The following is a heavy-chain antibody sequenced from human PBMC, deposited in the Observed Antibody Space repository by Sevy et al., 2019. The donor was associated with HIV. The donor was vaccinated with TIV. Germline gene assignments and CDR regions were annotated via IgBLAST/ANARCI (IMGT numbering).Heavy chain of an antibody. CDR2: KESGGQT. J-gene: IGHJ4*02. Sequence: GGSLRLSCAASGFSVSSYYMGWVRQAPGKGLEWVSTKESGGQTYYADSVRGRFTIARDESANNLFLQLNNLRAEDTGVYYCERMTSTWSIDSWGQGTLVTVSS. V-gene: IGHV3-53*01. CDR1: GFSVSSYY. CDR3: ERMTSTWSIDS.